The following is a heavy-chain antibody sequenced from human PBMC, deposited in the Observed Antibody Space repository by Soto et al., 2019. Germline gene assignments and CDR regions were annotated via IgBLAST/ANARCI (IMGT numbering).Heavy chain of an antibody. Sequence: GGSLRLSCAASGFTFDDYAMHWVRQAPGKGLEWVSLISWDGGSTYYADSVKGRFTISRDNSKNSLYLQMNSLRAEDTALYYCAKGYESGRYYFDYWGQGTLVTVSS. D-gene: IGHD3-10*01. J-gene: IGHJ4*02. CDR2: ISWDGGST. V-gene: IGHV3-43D*03. CDR1: GFTFDDYA. CDR3: AKGYESGRYYFDY.